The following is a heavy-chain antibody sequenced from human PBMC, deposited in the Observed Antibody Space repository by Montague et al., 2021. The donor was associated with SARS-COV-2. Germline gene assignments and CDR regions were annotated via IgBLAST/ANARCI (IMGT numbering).Heavy chain of an antibody. CDR1: GFTFSSYD. V-gene: IGHV3-30*18. D-gene: IGHD1-26*01. CDR2: ISYDGSNK. J-gene: IGHJ4*02. CDR3: AKDVGLRNFFDY. Sequence: SLRLSCAASGFTFSSYDMHWVRQAPGKGLEWVEVISYDGSNKYYADSVKGRFTISRDNSKNTLYLQMNSLRAEDTAVYYCAKDVGLRNFFDYWGQGTLVTVSS.